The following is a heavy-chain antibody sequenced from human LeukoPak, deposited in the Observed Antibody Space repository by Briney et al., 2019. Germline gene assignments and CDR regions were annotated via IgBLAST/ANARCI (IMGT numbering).Heavy chain of an antibody. J-gene: IGHJ4*02. V-gene: IGHV4-61*02. Sequence: SETLSLTYTVSGASISSGNYYWSWIRQPAGKGLEWIGRIYTSGSTTYNPTLQSRVTISADTSKNQLSLKLSSVTAADSAMYYCARESDLSNYDRTDYWGQGTLVTVSS. CDR3: ARESDLSNYDRTDY. CDR1: GASISSGNYY. D-gene: IGHD4/OR15-4a*01. CDR2: IYTSGST.